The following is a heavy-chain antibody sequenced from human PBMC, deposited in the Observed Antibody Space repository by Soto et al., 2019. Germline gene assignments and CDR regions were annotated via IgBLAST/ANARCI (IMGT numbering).Heavy chain of an antibody. CDR1: GFTFSSFG. CDR2: LSGDGTTT. CDR3: AKYTTFDSSAYNY. V-gene: IGHV3-23*01. D-gene: IGHD3-22*01. J-gene: IGHJ4*02. Sequence: EVQLLESGGGLVQPGGSLRLSCTASGFTFSSFGMSWVRQAPGKGLEWVSSLSGDGTTTYYVDSVKGRFTISRDNSKDTLSLQMNSLTTEDTAVDYCAKYTTFDSSAYNYWGQGILVTVSS.